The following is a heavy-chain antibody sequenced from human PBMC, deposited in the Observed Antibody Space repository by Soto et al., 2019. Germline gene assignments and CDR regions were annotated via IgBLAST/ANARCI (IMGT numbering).Heavy chain of an antibody. CDR1: GFTFRHCY. J-gene: IGHJ6*04. CDR2: IRGSVGSI. V-gene: IGHV3-11*01. CDR3: SRGHWGMDV. D-gene: IGHD3-16*01. Sequence: QVQWVESGGDLVKPGESLRLSCGASGFTFRHCYMSWIRQTPGKGLEWVSYIRGSVGSIYYSDSVRGRFTISRDNAREPLFLQMNSRGAEETAVYFCSRGHWGMDVWGKGTTVTVSS.